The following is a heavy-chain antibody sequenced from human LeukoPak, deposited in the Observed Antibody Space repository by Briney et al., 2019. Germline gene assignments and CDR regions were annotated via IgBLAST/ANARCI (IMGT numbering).Heavy chain of an antibody. CDR2: INSDGSST. J-gene: IGHJ4*02. Sequence: PGGSLRLSCAASGLTFSSYWMHWVRQAPGKGLVWVSRINSDGSSTSYADSVKGRFTISRDNAKNTLYLQMNSLRAEDTAVYYCARQYSSSCDFDYWGQGTLVTVSS. V-gene: IGHV3-74*01. D-gene: IGHD6-13*01. CDR1: GLTFSSYW. CDR3: ARQYSSSCDFDY.